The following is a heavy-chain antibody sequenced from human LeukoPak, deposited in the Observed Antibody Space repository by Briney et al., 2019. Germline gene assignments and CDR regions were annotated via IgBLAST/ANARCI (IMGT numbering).Heavy chain of an antibody. CDR2: IYYSGST. CDR3: ARDLSGWSHH. V-gene: IGHV4-39*07. CDR1: GGSISSSSYY. Sequence: SETLSLTCTVSGGSISSSSYYWGWIRQPPGKGLEWIGSIYYSGSTYYNPSLKSRVTISVDTFKNQFSLKLSSVTAADTAVYYCARDLSGWSHHWGQGTLVTVSS. D-gene: IGHD6-19*01. J-gene: IGHJ4*02.